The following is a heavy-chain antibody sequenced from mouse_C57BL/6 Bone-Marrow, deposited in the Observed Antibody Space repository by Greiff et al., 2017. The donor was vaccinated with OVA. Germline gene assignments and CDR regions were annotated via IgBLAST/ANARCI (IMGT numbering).Heavy chain of an antibody. J-gene: IGHJ3*01. CDR3: ARGVYYAPTGPFAY. V-gene: IGHV5-4*03. D-gene: IGHD2-1*01. CDR2: ISDGGSYT. CDR1: GFTFSSYA. Sequence: EVMLVESGGGLVKPGGSLKLSCAASGFTFSSYAMSWVRQTPEKRLEWVATISDGGSYTYSPDNVKGRFTISRDNAKNNLYLQMSHLKSEDTAMYYCARGVYYAPTGPFAYWGQGTLVTVSA.